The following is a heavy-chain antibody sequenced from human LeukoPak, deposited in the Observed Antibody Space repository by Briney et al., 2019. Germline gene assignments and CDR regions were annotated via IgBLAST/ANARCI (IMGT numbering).Heavy chain of an antibody. Sequence: YPGVTLRLSCAASGFTVSSNYMSWVRQAPGKGLEWVSVIYSGGSTYYADSVKGRFTISRDNSKNTLYLQMNSLRAEDTAVYYCARGAVAGHDAFDIWGQGTMVTVSS. V-gene: IGHV3-53*01. CDR3: ARGAVAGHDAFDI. CDR2: IYSGGST. D-gene: IGHD6-19*01. CDR1: GFTVSSNY. J-gene: IGHJ3*02.